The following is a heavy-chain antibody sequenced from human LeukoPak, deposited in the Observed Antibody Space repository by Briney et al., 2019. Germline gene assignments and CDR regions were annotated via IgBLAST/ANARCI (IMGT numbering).Heavy chain of an antibody. Sequence: GTSVTVSCKASGFTFTSSAMQWVRQARGQRLEWIGWIVVGSGNTNYAQKFQERVTITRDMSTSTAYMELSSLRSEDTAVYYCAADGSVGLGSWYFFGMDVWGQGTTVTVSS. CDR1: GFTFTSSA. D-gene: IGHD6-13*01. J-gene: IGHJ6*02. CDR3: AADGSVGLGSWYFFGMDV. V-gene: IGHV1-58*02. CDR2: IVVGSGNT.